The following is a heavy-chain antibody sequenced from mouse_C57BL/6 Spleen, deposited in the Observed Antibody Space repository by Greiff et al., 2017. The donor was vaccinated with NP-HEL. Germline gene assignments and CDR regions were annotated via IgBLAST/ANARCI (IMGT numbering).Heavy chain of an antibody. CDR1: GYTFTSYW. CDR3: ASYSNYEDY. D-gene: IGHD2-5*01. J-gene: IGHJ2*01. CDR2: IDPSDSYT. Sequence: QVQLQQPGAELVKPGASVKLSCKASGYTFTSYWMQWVKQRPGQGLEWIGEIDPSDSYTNYNQKFKGKATLTVDTSSSTAYMQLSSLTSEDDAVYYCASYSNYEDYWGQGTTLTVSS. V-gene: IGHV1-50*01.